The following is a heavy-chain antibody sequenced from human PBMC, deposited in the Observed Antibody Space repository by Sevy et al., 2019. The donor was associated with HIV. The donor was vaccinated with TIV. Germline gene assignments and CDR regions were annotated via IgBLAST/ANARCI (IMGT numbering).Heavy chain of an antibody. CDR3: TGGEVQLWPSGFDY. CDR1: GDSISSYY. D-gene: IGHD1-1*01. V-gene: IGHV4-4*07. CDR2: IYTSGRT. J-gene: IGHJ4*02. Sequence: SETLSLTCTVSGDSISSYYWSWIRQPAGKGLEWIGRIYTSGRTNYNASLMSRVTMSVETYKNQFLLKLRSVTAADTAVYFCTGGEVQLWPSGFDYWGQGTLVTVSS.